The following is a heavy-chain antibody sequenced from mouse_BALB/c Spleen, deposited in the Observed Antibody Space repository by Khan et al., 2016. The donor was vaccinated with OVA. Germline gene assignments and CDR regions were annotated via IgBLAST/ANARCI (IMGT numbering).Heavy chain of an antibody. CDR3: AKKKYGNYVSLDY. Sequence: QMQLKESGPGLVAPSQSLSITCTVSGFSLSRYSVHWVRQPPGKGLEWLGMIWSGGSTDYNSALESRLSISKDNSKSQVFLKMNSLQTDDTAMYXCAKKKYGNYVSLDYWGQGTSVTVSS. J-gene: IGHJ4*01. V-gene: IGHV2-6-4*01. D-gene: IGHD2-10*02. CDR1: GFSLSRYS. CDR2: IWSGGST.